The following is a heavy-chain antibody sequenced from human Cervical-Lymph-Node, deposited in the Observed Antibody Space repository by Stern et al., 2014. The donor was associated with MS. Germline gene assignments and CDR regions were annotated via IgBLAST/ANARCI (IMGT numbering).Heavy chain of an antibody. CDR3: ARAYSNYYFALDV. CDR2: ISPDIGGT. J-gene: IGHJ6*02. D-gene: IGHD2-21*01. Sequence: VQLVESGAEVKKPGASVKVSCKASGYKFTGYYIHWVRQAPGQVLEWMGWISPDIGGTNFAQRFQGRVTMTRDTSINTAYLELRRLRSDDTALYYCARAYSNYYFALDVWGQGTTVTVTS. CDR1: GYKFTGYY. V-gene: IGHV1-2*02.